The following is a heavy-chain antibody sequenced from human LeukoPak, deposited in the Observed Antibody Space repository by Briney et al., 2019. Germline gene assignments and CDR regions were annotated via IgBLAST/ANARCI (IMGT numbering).Heavy chain of an antibody. CDR2: ISSTGSTI. CDR3: AREEVGAAIDY. V-gene: IGHV3-48*01. Sequence: AGGSLRLSCAASGFTFSSYSMNWVRQAPGKGLEWISYISSTGSTIYNADSVKGRFTISRDNSKNTLYLQMNSLRAEDTAVYYCAREEVGAAIDYWGQGTLVTVSS. CDR1: GFTFSSYS. J-gene: IGHJ4*02. D-gene: IGHD2-15*01.